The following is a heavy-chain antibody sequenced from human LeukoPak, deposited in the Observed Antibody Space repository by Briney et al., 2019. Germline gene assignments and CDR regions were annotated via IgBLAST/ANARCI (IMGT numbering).Heavy chain of an antibody. V-gene: IGHV4-4*02. J-gene: IGHJ6*03. Sequence: PSETLSLTCAVSGGSISSSNWWSWVRQPPGKGLEWIGEIYHSGSTYYNPSLKSRVTMSVDTSKNQFSLKLSSVTAADTAVYYCARRRSVSMDVWGKGTTVTVSS. CDR3: ARRRSVSMDV. CDR1: GGSISSSNW. CDR2: IYHSGST.